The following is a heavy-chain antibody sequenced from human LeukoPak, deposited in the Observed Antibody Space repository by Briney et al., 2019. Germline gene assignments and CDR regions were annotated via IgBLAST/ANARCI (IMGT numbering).Heavy chain of an antibody. CDR3: ARVSSYYDSSGYFNWFDP. CDR2: INSDGSST. Sequence: GGSLRLSCAASGFTFSSYWVHWVRQAPGKGLVWVSRINSDGSSTSYADSVKGRFTISRDNAKNTLYLQMNSLRAEDTAVYYCARVSSYYDSSGYFNWFDPWGQGTLVTVSS. V-gene: IGHV3-74*01. CDR1: GFTFSSYW. D-gene: IGHD3-22*01. J-gene: IGHJ5*02.